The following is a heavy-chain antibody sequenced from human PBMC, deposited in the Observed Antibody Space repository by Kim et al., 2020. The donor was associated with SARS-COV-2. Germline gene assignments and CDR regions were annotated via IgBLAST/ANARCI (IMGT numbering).Heavy chain of an antibody. D-gene: IGHD1-26*01. CDR2: IRSKAYGGTT. CDR1: GFTFGDYA. CDR3: TRDLVAGELLDYYGMDV. Sequence: GGSLRLSCTASGFTFGDYAMSWFRQAPGKGLEWVGFIRSKAYGGTTEYAASVKGRFTISRDDSKSIAYLQMNSLKTEDTAVYYCTRDLVAGELLDYYGMDVWGQGTTVTVSS. V-gene: IGHV3-49*03. J-gene: IGHJ6*02.